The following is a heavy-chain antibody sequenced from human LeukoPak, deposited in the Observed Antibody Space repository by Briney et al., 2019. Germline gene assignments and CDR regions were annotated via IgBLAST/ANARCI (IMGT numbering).Heavy chain of an antibody. J-gene: IGHJ4*02. V-gene: IGHV4-34*01. CDR1: GGSFSGYY. CDR2: ISHNENT. CDR3: ASSGSRWLIDKTYSPY. Sequence: SETLSLTCAVYGGSFSGYYWNWIRQPPGKGLEWIGEISHNENTNYSPSLKSRLTISIDTSKNQFSLKLSSVTAADTAVYYCASSGSRWLIDKTYSPYWGQGTLATVSS. D-gene: IGHD3-22*01.